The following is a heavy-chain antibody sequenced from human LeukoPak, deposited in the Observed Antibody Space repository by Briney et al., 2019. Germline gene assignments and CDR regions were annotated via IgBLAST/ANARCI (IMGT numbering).Heavy chain of an antibody. CDR1: GFTFSNYA. V-gene: IGHV3-23*01. CDR3: AWPPSVTMIVMEV. CDR2: ISVSGDT. J-gene: IGHJ4*02. D-gene: IGHD3-22*01. Sequence: AGGSLRLSCAASGFTFSNYAMSWVRQAPGKGLEWVSVISVSGDTYYADSVKGRFTTSRDNSKNTLFLQISSLRVEDTAVYYCAWPPSVTMIVMEVWGQGTLVTVSS.